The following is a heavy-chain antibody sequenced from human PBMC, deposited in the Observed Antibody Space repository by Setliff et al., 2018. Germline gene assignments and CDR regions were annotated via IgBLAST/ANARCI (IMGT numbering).Heavy chain of an antibody. D-gene: IGHD6-19*01. CDR3: ATSPISSGWHSNFDYNMDV. CDR1: GFIFTNVW. Sequence: GGSLRLSCAASGFIFTNVWMSWVRQAPGRGLEWVCRIKRITDSGTTDHAAPVKGRFTVSRDDSISTLYLQMNSLKTEDTAVYYCATSPISSGWHSNFDYNMDVWGQGTTVTVSS. V-gene: IGHV3-15*01. CDR2: IKRITDSGTT. J-gene: IGHJ6*02.